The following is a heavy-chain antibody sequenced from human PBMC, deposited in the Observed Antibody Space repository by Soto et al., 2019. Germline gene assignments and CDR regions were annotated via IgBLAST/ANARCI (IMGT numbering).Heavy chain of an antibody. Sequence: HEHLVQFGAEVKRPGASLKVSCKASGYSFTGYYIHWVRQAPGQGLEWMGWINPDSGATNYAQNFQGRVTLTSDTSISTASMDLTSLTSDDTAVYYCARGDYGTGGYPFPYFDYWGQGTLVIVSS. CDR2: INPDSGAT. V-gene: IGHV1-2*02. D-gene: IGHD2-8*02. CDR1: GYSFTGYY. J-gene: IGHJ4*02. CDR3: ARGDYGTGGYPFPYFDY.